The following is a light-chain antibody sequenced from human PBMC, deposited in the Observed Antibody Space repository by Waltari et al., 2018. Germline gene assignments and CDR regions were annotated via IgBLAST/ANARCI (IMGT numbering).Light chain of an antibody. J-gene: IGKJ3*01. CDR1: ENVNNY. V-gene: IGKV1-39*01. CDR2: EAS. CDR3: QHGYSTPFT. Sequence: DIQMTQSPSSLSASVGDRVTITCRASENVNNYLNWYQQKPGKAPNLLIYEASTLQSGVPSRFSGSGSGTDYTFTISSLQSEDVGTYYCQHGYSTPFTFGPGTKPDIK.